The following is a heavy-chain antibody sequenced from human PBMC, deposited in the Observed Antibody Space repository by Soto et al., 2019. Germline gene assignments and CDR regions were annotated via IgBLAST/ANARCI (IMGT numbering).Heavy chain of an antibody. Sequence: QVQLQEAGPGLVRPSQTLSLTCTVAGGSMSENDYYWSWLRQSPGQGLQWIGYIYDTWTTSYSPSRKSRVTMSADTSRNQFSRKRTSVTAADTALYFCARGIVRGGFDIWGQGTLVTVSS. D-gene: IGHD3-10*02. CDR2: IYDTWTT. J-gene: IGHJ3*02. CDR3: ARGIVRGGFDI. CDR1: GGSMSENDYY. V-gene: IGHV4-30-4*01.